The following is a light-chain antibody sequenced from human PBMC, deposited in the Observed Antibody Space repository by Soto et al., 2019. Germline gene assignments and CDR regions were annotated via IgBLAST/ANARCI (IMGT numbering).Light chain of an antibody. Sequence: EIVLTQTPGTRSLSPGERATLSCRASQSVSSSYLAWYQQKPGQAPRLLIYGASSRATGIPDRFSGSGSGTDFTLTISRLEPADFAVYYCQQYGSSPPTFGQGTKLEIK. V-gene: IGKV3-20*01. CDR1: QSVSSSY. CDR2: GAS. J-gene: IGKJ2*01. CDR3: QQYGSSPPT.